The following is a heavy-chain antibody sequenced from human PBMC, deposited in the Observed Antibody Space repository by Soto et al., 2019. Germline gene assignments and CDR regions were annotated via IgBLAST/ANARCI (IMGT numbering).Heavy chain of an antibody. D-gene: IGHD3-3*01. V-gene: IGHV4-34*01. Sequence: PSETLSLTCDVYGGSFNAYFWSWIRQPPGKGLEWIGEINDSGSINYNPSLKSRVTMSLDTSKKQFSLKLSSVTAADTAVYYCARGVEYDDSGWLDPWGQGILVTVSS. J-gene: IGHJ5*02. CDR1: GGSFNAYF. CDR2: INDSGSI. CDR3: ARGVEYDDSGWLDP.